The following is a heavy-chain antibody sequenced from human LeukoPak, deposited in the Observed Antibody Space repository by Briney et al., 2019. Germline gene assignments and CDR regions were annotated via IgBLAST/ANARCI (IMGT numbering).Heavy chain of an antibody. V-gene: IGHV4-38-2*02. CDR2: LYHSGST. CDR1: GYSISSGYY. J-gene: IGHJ3*02. Sequence: SETLSLTCAVSGYSISSGYYWGWIRPPPGEGLEWIGRLYHSGSTYYNPSLKSRVTISVDTSKNQFSLKLSSVTAADTAVYYCARDHSGSYFSKLDAFDIWGQGTMVTVSS. CDR3: ARDHSGSYFSKLDAFDI. D-gene: IGHD1-26*01.